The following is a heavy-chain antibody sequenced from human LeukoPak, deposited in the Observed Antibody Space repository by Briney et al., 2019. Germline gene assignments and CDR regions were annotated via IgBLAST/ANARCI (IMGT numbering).Heavy chain of an antibody. CDR2: IYTSGST. CDR3: ATTLRSSGYDLPDY. Sequence: SETLSLTCTVSGGSISSGSYYWSWIRQPAGKGLEWIGRIYTSGSTNYNPSLKSRVTISVDTSKNQFSLTLSSVTAAATAVYYCATTLRSSGYDLPDYWGQGTLVTVSS. D-gene: IGHD5-12*01. CDR1: GGSISSGSYY. J-gene: IGHJ4*02. V-gene: IGHV4-61*02.